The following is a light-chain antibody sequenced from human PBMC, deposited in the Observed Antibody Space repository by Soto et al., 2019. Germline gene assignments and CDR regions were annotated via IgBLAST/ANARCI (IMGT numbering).Light chain of an antibody. Sequence: DLQRTQSPSTLSASVGSSVTISCLASQSIRSWLAWYQQKPGNSPKVLIYDASTLESGVPSRFSGSGSGTEFRLTISTMQPDDFATYYCQQYDSFSVTFGQGTRLEIK. CDR2: DAS. V-gene: IGKV1-5*01. CDR1: QSIRSW. J-gene: IGKJ5*01. CDR3: QQYDSFSVT.